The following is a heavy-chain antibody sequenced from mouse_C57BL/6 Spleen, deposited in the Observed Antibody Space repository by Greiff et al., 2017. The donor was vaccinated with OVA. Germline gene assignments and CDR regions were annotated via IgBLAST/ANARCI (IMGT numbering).Heavy chain of an antibody. J-gene: IGHJ1*03. CDR3: ARYYDYDRYFDV. D-gene: IGHD2-4*01. CDR2: ISSGSSTI. V-gene: IGHV5-17*01. CDR1: GFTFSDYG. Sequence: EVKVVESGGGLVKPGGSLKLSCAASGFTFSDYGMHWVRQAPEKGLEWVAYISSGSSTIYYADTVKGRFTISRDNAKNTLFLQMTSLRSEDTAMYYCARYYDYDRYFDVWGTGTTVTVSS.